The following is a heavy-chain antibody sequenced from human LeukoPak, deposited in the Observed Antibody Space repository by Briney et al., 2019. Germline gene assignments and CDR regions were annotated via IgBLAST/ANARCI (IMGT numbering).Heavy chain of an antibody. J-gene: IGHJ4*02. D-gene: IGHD1-14*01. CDR1: GFTFSSYA. V-gene: IGHV3-66*01. CDR2: IYNGGDT. Sequence: GGSLRLSCAASGFTFSSYAMSWVRQAPGKGLEWVSAIYNGGDTYYADSVKGRFTISRYDSKNTLYLLMNSLIAEDTAVYYCARASSGINFDYWGQGTLVTVSS. CDR3: ARASSGINFDY.